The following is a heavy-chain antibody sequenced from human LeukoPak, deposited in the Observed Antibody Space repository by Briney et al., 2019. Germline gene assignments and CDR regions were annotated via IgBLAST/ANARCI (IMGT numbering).Heavy chain of an antibody. CDR3: ARVGRDCSSINCYWDDWFDP. D-gene: IGHD2-2*01. CDR2: VSGSTGST. V-gene: IGHV1-18*03. CDR1: GYSFINYG. Sequence: ASVKVSCKASGYSFINYGITWVREAPGQGPEWMGWVSGSTGSTHYAQSVQGRVTMTTDTSTGTAYMELRSLRSDDMAVYYCARVGRDCSSINCYWDDWFDPWGQGTLVIVSS. J-gene: IGHJ5*02.